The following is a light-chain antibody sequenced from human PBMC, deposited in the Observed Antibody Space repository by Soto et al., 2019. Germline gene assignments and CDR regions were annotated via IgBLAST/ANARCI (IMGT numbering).Light chain of an antibody. J-gene: IGKJ4*01. V-gene: IGKV1-33*01. CDR3: QQYDNGLT. Sequence: DFQMTQSPSSLSASVGDRVTITCQASQDISNYLNWYQQKPGKAPKLLIYDASNLETGVPSRFSGSGSGTDFTFTISSLQPEDIATYYCQQYDNGLTFGGGTKVEIK. CDR2: DAS. CDR1: QDISNY.